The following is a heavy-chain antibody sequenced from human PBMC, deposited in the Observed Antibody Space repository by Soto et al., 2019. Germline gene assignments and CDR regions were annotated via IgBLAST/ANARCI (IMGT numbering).Heavy chain of an antibody. Sequence: SETLSLTCTVSGGSISSYYWSWIRQPPGKGLEWIGYIYYSGSTNYNPSLKSRVTISVDTSKNQFSLKLSSVTAADTAVYYCAREGSQQWLVRNYYYYYMDVWGKGTTVTVSS. V-gene: IGHV4-59*01. J-gene: IGHJ6*03. CDR1: GGSISSYY. CDR3: AREGSQQWLVRNYYYYYMDV. D-gene: IGHD6-19*01. CDR2: IYYSGST.